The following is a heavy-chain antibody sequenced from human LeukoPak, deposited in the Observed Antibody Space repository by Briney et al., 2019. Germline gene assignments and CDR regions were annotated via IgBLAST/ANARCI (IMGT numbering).Heavy chain of an antibody. J-gene: IGHJ5*02. CDR1: GGSISSYY. V-gene: IGHV4-59*01. CDR3: ARVGGCSGGSCYSAKNNWFDP. D-gene: IGHD2-15*01. CDR2: IYYSGST. Sequence: SETLSLTCTVSGGSISSYYWSWIRQPPGKGLEGIGYIYYSGSTNYNPSLKSRVTISVDTSKNQFSLKLSSVTAADTAVYYCARVGGCSGGSCYSAKNNWFDPWGQGTLVTVSS.